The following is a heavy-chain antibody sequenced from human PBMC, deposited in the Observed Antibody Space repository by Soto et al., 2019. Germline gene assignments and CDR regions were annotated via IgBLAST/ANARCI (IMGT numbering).Heavy chain of an antibody. CDR3: TRPTGTTARYTDY. CDR1: GFTFSGSA. Sequence: RLSCAASGFTFSGSAMHWVRQASGKGLEWVGRIRSKANSYATAYAASVKGRFTISRDDSKNTAYLQMNSLKTEDTAVYYCTRPTGTTARYTDYWGQGTLVTVSS. CDR2: IRSKANSYAT. J-gene: IGHJ4*02. D-gene: IGHD1-1*01. V-gene: IGHV3-73*01.